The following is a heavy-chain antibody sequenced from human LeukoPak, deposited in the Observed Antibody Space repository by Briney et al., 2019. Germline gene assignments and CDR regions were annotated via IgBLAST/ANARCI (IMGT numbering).Heavy chain of an antibody. CDR3: ATDSPYKGIAVTL. CDR2: MNPNSGNT. CDR1: GYTFTSYD. D-gene: IGHD6-19*01. V-gene: IGHV1-8*02. Sequence: ASVKVSCKASGYTFTSYDINWVRQATGQGLEWMGWMNPNSGNTGYAQKFQGRVTMTEDTSTDTAYMELSSLRSEDTAVYYCATDSPYKGIAVTLWGQGTLVTVSS. J-gene: IGHJ4*02.